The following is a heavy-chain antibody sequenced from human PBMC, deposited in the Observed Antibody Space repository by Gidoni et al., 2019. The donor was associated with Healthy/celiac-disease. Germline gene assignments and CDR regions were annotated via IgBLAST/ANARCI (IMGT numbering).Heavy chain of an antibody. CDR3: ARDRATVPTGRWFDP. D-gene: IGHD4-17*01. J-gene: IGHJ5*02. CDR2: IIPILGIA. V-gene: IGHV1-69*08. Sequence: QVQLVQSGAEVKKPGSSVKVSCKASEGTLSSYTISWVRQSPGQGLEWMGRIIPILGIANYAQKFQGRVTITAVKSTSTAYMELSSLRSEDTAVYYCARDRATVPTGRWFDPWGQGTLVTVSS. CDR1: EGTLSSYT.